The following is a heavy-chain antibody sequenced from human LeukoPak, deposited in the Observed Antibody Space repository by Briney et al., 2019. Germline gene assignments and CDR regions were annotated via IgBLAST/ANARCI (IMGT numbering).Heavy chain of an antibody. CDR1: GDSISGYF. V-gene: IGHV4-59*01. J-gene: IGHJ3*02. CDR2: IYYSGST. CDR3: ARVNDSSGYDAFDI. D-gene: IGHD3-22*01. Sequence: PSETLSLTCTVSGDSISGYFWSWIRQPPGKGLEWIGYIYYSGSTNYNPSLKSRVTISVDTSKNQFSLKLSSVTAADTAVYYCARVNDSSGYDAFDIWGQGTMVTVSS.